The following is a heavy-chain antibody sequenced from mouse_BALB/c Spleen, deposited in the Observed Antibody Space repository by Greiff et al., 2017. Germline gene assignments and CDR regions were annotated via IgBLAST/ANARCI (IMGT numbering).Heavy chain of an antibody. D-gene: IGHD2-3*01. Sequence: QVQLKQPGAELVKPGASVKLSCKASGYTFTSYYMYWVKQRPGQGLEWIGGINPSNGGTNSNEKFKSKATLTVDKSSSTAYMQLSSLTSEDSAVYYCTRDDGYYVAPYWGQGTLVTVSA. V-gene: IGHV1S81*02. J-gene: IGHJ3*01. CDR1: GYTFTSYY. CDR3: TRDDGYYVAPY. CDR2: INPSNGGT.